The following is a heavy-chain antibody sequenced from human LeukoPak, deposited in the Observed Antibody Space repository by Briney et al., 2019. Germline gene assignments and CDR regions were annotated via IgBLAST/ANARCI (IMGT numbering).Heavy chain of an antibody. V-gene: IGHV1-24*01. Sequence: ASVKVSCKVSGYSLTVLSMHWVRQAPGKGLEWMGGFGPEEGHPTYTQEFQGRVTMTGDTSTDTAYMELSSLGSEDTAVYFCATADEDYFFFDYWGQGTLSPSPQ. CDR3: ATADEDYFFFDY. D-gene: IGHD4/OR15-4a*01. CDR2: FGPEEGHP. J-gene: IGHJ4*02. CDR1: GYSLTVLS.